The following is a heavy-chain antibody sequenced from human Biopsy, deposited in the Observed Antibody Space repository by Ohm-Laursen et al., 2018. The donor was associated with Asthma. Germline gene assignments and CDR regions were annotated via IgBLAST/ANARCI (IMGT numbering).Heavy chain of an antibody. D-gene: IGHD3-10*01. V-gene: IGHV1-18*01. Sequence: GSSVKVSCNTSGYTFNSAGITWVRQAPGQGLEWMGWISVYNGNTKVAQKLQDRVTMITDTSTSTAHMELRSLRSDDTAVYFCARAVDYSHYYGIDVWGQGTTVTVS. CDR2: ISVYNGNT. CDR1: GYTFNSAG. CDR3: ARAVDYSHYYGIDV. J-gene: IGHJ6*02.